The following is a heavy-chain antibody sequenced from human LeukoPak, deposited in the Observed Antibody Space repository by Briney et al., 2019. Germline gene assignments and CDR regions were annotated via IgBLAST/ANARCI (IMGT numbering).Heavy chain of an antibody. D-gene: IGHD3-22*01. Sequence: PGGSLRLSCAASGFTFSNAWMSWVRQAPGKGLEWVSRIKGKTDGGATANAATEYAAPVKGRFTISRDDSKNTAYLQMNSLKTEDTAVYYCTRPLDYDSSGPDAFDIWGQGTMVTVSS. CDR1: GFTFSNAW. CDR3: TRPLDYDSSGPDAFDI. V-gene: IGHV3-15*01. J-gene: IGHJ3*02. CDR2: IKGKTDGGATANAAT.